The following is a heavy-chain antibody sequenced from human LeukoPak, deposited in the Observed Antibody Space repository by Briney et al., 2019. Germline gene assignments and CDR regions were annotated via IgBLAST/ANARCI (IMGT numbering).Heavy chain of an antibody. Sequence: GESLKISCKGSGYSFTSYWIGWVRQMPGKGLEWMGIIYPGDSDTRYSPSFQGQVTISADKSISTAYLQWSSLKASDTAMYYCAREAGSSSWIFHLPRDSWFDPWGQGTLVTVSS. CDR1: GYSFTSYW. CDR3: AREAGSSSWIFHLPRDSWFDP. V-gene: IGHV5-51*01. D-gene: IGHD6-13*01. J-gene: IGHJ5*02. CDR2: IYPGDSDT.